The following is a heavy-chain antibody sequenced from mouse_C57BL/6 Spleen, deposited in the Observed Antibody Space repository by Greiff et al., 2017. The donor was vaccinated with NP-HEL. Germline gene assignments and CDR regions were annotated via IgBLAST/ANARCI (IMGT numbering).Heavy chain of an antibody. V-gene: IGHV1-22*01. CDR3: ARGDDYDEDSFAY. CDR1: GYTFTDYN. CDR2: INPNNGGT. J-gene: IGHJ3*01. D-gene: IGHD2-4*01. Sequence: VQLQQSGPELVKPGASVKMSCKASGYTFTDYNMHWVKQSHGKSLEWIGYINPNNGGTSYNQKFKGKATLTVNKSSSTAYMELRSLTSEDSAVYYCARGDDYDEDSFAYWGQGTLVTVSA.